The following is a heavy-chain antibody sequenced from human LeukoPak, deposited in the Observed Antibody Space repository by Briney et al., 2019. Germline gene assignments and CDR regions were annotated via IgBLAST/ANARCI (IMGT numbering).Heavy chain of an antibody. CDR2: ISSSSSYI. CDR1: GFTFSSYN. V-gene: IGHV3-21*01. J-gene: IGHJ4*02. CDR3: ARVTVGANHFDY. D-gene: IGHD1-26*01. Sequence: GGSLRLSCAASGFTFSSYNMDWVRQAPGKGLEWVSSISSSSSYIYYADSVKGRFTISRDNAKNSLYLQMNSLRAEDTAVYYCARVTVGANHFDYWGQGTLVTVSS.